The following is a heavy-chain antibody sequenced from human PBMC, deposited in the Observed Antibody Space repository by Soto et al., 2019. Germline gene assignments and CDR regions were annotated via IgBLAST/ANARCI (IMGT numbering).Heavy chain of an antibody. J-gene: IGHJ4*02. CDR2: IYYSGST. CDR3: ARGLTGTTFDY. V-gene: IGHV4-59*01. Sequence: NPSETLSLTCTVSGGSISSYYWSWIRQPPGKGLEWIGYIYYSGSTNYNPSLKSRVTISVDTSKNQFSLKLSSVTAADTAVYYCARGLTGTTFDYWGQGTLVTVSS. D-gene: IGHD1-7*01. CDR1: GGSISSYY.